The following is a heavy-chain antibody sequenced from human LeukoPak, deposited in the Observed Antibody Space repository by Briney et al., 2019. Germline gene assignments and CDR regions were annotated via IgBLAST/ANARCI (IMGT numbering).Heavy chain of an antibody. V-gene: IGHV3-7*05. J-gene: IGHJ4*02. CDR3: ARHWWDSSGSYHFDY. CDR2: IKQDGSEI. D-gene: IGHD6-19*01. Sequence: GGSLRLSCAASGFTFSRYWMSWVRQAPGKGLEWVANIKQDGSEIYYVASVKGRFSVSRDNAKNSLSLQMNSLRADDTAVYYCARHWWDSSGSYHFDYWGQGTLVTVSS. CDR1: GFTFSRYW.